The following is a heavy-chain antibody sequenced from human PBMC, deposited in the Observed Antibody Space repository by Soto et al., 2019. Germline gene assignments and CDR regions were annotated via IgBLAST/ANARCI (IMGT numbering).Heavy chain of an antibody. Sequence: QVQLQESGPGLVKPSETLSLTCTVSGGSVSSGRFYWSWIRQPPGMGLEWIGFVYYIGRTNYNPSLKSRVAISVDTSKNQFSLKLSSVTAADTAVYYCAAVYSNSLFDPWGQGTLVTVSS. CDR1: GGSVSSGRFY. V-gene: IGHV4-61*01. D-gene: IGHD6-13*01. CDR2: VYYIGRT. CDR3: AAVYSNSLFDP. J-gene: IGHJ5*02.